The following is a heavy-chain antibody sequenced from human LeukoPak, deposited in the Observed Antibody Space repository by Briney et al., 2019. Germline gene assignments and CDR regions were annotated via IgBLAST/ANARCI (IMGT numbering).Heavy chain of an antibody. CDR2: VSGGGGTT. D-gene: IGHD3-10*01. Sequence: PGGSLRLSCAASGFTFSSYAMSWVRQAPGKGLEWISTVSGGGGTTYYADSVKGRFTISRDNAKNSLYLQMNSLRAEDTAVYYCARLGITMVRGVIRAFDIWGQGTMVTVSS. J-gene: IGHJ3*02. CDR3: ARLGITMVRGVIRAFDI. V-gene: IGHV3-23*01. CDR1: GFTFSSYA.